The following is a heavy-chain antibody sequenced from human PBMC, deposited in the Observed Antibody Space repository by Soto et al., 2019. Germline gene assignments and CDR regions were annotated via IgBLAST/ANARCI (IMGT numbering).Heavy chain of an antibody. V-gene: IGHV3-7*01. Sequence: PGGALILSWTGSGGTFSMSWMTWCRQVPGEGLEWVSNINPAGNVQHYADSVKERFTISRDNAKNSLFLQMSGLRVEDTAVYYWATANPPYPLDMRGQGTMVTVSS. CDR1: GGTFSMSW. D-gene: IGHD2-2*02. CDR2: INPAGNVQ. J-gene: IGHJ3*02. CDR3: ATANPPYPLDM.